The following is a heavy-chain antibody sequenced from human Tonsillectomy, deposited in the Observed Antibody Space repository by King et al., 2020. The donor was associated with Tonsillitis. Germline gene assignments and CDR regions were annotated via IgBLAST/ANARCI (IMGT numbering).Heavy chain of an antibody. J-gene: IGHJ6*02. Sequence: QLQESGPGLVKPSETLSLNCTVSGASMSSSSHAWDWVRQPPGKGLEWIGSIYYSGSTYYNPSLKSRVTISVDTSKNQFSLKLRSVTAADTAVYYCHYYASGNGHVMDVWGQGTTVTVSS. CDR1: GASMSSSSHA. D-gene: IGHD3-10*01. V-gene: IGHV4-39*07. CDR3: HYYASGNGHVMDV. CDR2: IYYSGST.